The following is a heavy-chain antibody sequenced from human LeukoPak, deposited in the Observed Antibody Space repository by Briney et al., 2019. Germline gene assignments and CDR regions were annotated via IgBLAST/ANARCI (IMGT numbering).Heavy chain of an antibody. CDR3: ARAGHYDSYYFDY. D-gene: IGHD3-22*01. Sequence: KPSETLSLTCTVSGGSISSYYWSWIRQPPGKGLEWIGYIYYSGSTNYNPSLKSRVTISVDTSKNQFSLKLSSVTAADTAVYYCARAGHYDSYYFDYWGQGTLVTVSP. J-gene: IGHJ4*02. V-gene: IGHV4-59*01. CDR1: GGSISSYY. CDR2: IYYSGST.